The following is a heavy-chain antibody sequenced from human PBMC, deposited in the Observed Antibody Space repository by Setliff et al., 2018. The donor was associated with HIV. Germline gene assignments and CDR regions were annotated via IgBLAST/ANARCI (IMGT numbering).Heavy chain of an antibody. D-gene: IGHD6-6*01. CDR1: GFSVSGRY. Sequence: GESLKISCAGSGFSVSGRYMNWVRQAPGKGLEWVSVIHSGGDTYYADSVKGRFTISRDNSKNTVDLQMNSLRVEDTAMYYCVRRIASHLPDGFDIWGQGTMVTVSS. CDR3: VRRIASHLPDGFDI. CDR2: IHSGGDT. J-gene: IGHJ3*02. V-gene: IGHV3-66*02.